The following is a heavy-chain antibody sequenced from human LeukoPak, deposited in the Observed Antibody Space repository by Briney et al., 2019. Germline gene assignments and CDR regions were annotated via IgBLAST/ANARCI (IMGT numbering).Heavy chain of an antibody. CDR3: ARLFSSSWYRGAFDL. D-gene: IGHD6-13*01. J-gene: IGHJ3*01. V-gene: IGHV4-39*01. CDR2: IYYSGNT. Sequence: SETLSLTCTVSGGSISSSSYYWGWIRQPPGKGLEWIGSIYYSGNTYYNPSLMSRVTISVDTSKNQFSLKLSSVTAADTAVYYCARLFSSSWYRGAFDLWGQGTMVTVSS. CDR1: GGSISSSSYY.